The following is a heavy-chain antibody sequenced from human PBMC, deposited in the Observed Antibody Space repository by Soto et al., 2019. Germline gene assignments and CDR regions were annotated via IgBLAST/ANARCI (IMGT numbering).Heavy chain of an antibody. Sequence: QVQLVQSGGGVVQPGRSLRLPCAASGFDFSKFGFQWVRQAPGKGLEWVAVIGADGTTKYYAESVKGRFTISRDNSRNTLYLQMSGLRAEDTAAYFCARERVYDDNYDSFDYWGQGALVTVSS. CDR3: ARERVYDDNYDSFDY. CDR2: IGADGTTK. CDR1: GFDFSKFG. D-gene: IGHD3-22*01. J-gene: IGHJ4*02. V-gene: IGHV3-33*01.